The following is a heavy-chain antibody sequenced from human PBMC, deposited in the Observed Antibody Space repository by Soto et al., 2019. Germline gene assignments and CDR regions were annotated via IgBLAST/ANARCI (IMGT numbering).Heavy chain of an antibody. V-gene: IGHV4-4*02. J-gene: IGHJ5*02. CDR2: IHHSGTT. Sequence: QVRLQESGPGLVEPSGTLSLTCSVSGGSMIGRNWWTWVRQPPGEGLEWIGEIHHSGTTSYIPSLKSRVTISIDNSKNQFSLRLTSVTAADTAVYFCASLFGPWGQGTLVTVSS. CDR3: ASLFGP. CDR1: GGSMIGRNW. D-gene: IGHD3-16*01.